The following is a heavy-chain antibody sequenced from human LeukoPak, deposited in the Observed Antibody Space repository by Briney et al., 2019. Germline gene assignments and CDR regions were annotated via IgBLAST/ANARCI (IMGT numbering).Heavy chain of an antibody. CDR3: ARGRQEISMIIVVMTGVSYYLDV. V-gene: IGHV4-34*01. CDR2: INPSRST. Sequence: SETLSLTCAVYGGSFSGYYWTWIRQSPGKGLEWIGEINPSRSTYYNPSLKSRLTISRDTSKNQFSLRLSSVTAADTAVYYCARGRQEISMIIVVMTGVSYYLDVWGKGTTVTVS. D-gene: IGHD3-22*01. CDR1: GGSFSGYY. J-gene: IGHJ6*03.